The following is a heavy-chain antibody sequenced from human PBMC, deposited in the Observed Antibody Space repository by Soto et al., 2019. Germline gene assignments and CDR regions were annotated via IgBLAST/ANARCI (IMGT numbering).Heavy chain of an antibody. D-gene: IGHD2-2*01. J-gene: IGHJ4*02. CDR1: GYPITGHY. CDR3: ARPYCNGTACFDLYLDY. Sequence: QVQLVQSGAEVKKPGASVKVSCKASGYPITGHYMHWVRQARGRGPEWMGIINPSTGSTTYAQSFQGRVSMTRDTSASTVYLELSSLTSEYTAIYYCARPYCNGTACFDLYLDYWGQGTLVTVSS. V-gene: IGHV1-46*03. CDR2: INPSTGST.